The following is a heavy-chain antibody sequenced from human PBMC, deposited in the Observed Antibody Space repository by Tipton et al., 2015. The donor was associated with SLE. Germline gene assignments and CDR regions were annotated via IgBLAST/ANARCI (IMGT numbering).Heavy chain of an antibody. J-gene: IGHJ4*02. CDR3: VRDQVGVGDFDY. CDR1: DGSIRSTNYY. D-gene: IGHD3-16*01. V-gene: IGHV4-39*07. Sequence: TLSLTCTVSDGSIRSTNYYWGWIRQPPGKGLEWIGRIYASGSTNYNPSLKSRVTISGDPSKNQFSLRLTSVTAADTAVYYCVRDQVGVGDFDYWGQGALVTVSS. CDR2: IYASGST.